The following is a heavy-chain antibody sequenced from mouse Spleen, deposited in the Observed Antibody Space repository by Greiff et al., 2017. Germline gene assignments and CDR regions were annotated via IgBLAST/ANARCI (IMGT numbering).Heavy chain of an antibody. CDR2: IHPNSGST. Sequence: QVQLQQPGAELVKPGASVKLSCKASGYTFTSYWMHWVKQRPGQGLEWIGMIHPNSGSTNYNEKFKSKATLTVDKSSSTAYMQLSSLTSEDSAVYYCARVGTEGYWDYWGQGTTLTVSS. CDR1: GYTFTSYW. J-gene: IGHJ2*01. D-gene: IGHD4-1*01. CDR3: ARVGTEGYWDY. V-gene: IGHV1-64*01.